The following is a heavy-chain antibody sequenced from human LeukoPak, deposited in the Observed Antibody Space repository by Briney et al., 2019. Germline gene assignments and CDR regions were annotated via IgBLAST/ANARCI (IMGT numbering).Heavy chain of an antibody. V-gene: IGHV1-46*01. CDR2: INPSGGST. CDR3: AAEDCSSTSCYSSDQHY. J-gene: IGHJ4*02. CDR1: GYTFTSYY. D-gene: IGHD2-2*01. Sequence: ASVKVSCKASGYTFTSYYMHWVRQAPGQGLEWMGIINPSGGSTSYAQKFQGRVTMTRDTSTSTVYMELSSLRSEDTAVYYCAAEDCSSTSCYSSDQHYWGQGTLVTVSS.